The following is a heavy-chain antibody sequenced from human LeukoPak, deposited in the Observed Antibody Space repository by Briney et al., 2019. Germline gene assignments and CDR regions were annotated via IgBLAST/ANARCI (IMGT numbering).Heavy chain of an antibody. Sequence: SETLSLTCTVSGASITTYYWSWIRQPPGKRLEWIAYMYYSGSPNYNPSLKSRVTMSVDTSENQFSLKLSSVTAADTAVYYCARVDGGYCGGGGSYANRFDPWGQGTLVTVSS. CDR3: ARVDGGYCGGGGSYANRFDP. CDR1: GASITTYY. J-gene: IGHJ5*02. CDR2: MYYSGSP. V-gene: IGHV4-59*01. D-gene: IGHD2-15*01.